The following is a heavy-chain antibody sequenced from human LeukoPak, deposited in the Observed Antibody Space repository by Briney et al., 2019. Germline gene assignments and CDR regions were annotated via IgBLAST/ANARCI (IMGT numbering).Heavy chain of an antibody. Sequence: GRSLRLSCAASGFTFSNYGMHWVRQAPSKGLEWVAVISYDGSNKYYTDSVKGRFTISRDNSKNTLYLQMNSLRAEDTAVYYCAKGGAEWELLNWFDPWGQGTLVTVSS. J-gene: IGHJ5*02. V-gene: IGHV3-30*18. CDR3: AKGGAEWELLNWFDP. CDR2: ISYDGSNK. D-gene: IGHD1-26*01. CDR1: GFTFSNYG.